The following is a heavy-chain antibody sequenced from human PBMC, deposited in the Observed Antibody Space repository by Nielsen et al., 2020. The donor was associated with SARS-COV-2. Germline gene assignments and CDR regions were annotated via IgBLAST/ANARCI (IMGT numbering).Heavy chain of an antibody. CDR2: ISYDGSNK. CDR3: AGTRSTGYSSSSGDY. D-gene: IGHD6-13*01. V-gene: IGHV3-30*03. CDR1: GFTFSSYG. J-gene: IGHJ4*02. Sequence: GGSLRLSCAASGFTFSSYGMHWVRQAPGKGLEWVAVISYDGSNKYYADSVKGRFTISRDNSKNTLYLQMNSLRAEDTAVYYCAGTRSTGYSSSSGDYWGQGTLVTVSS.